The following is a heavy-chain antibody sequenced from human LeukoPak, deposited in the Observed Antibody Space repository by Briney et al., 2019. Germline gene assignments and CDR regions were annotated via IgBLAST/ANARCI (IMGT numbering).Heavy chain of an antibody. CDR1: GFTFDDYA. Sequence: GRSLRLSCAASGFTFDDYAMHWVRQAPGKGLEWVSGISWNSGSIGYADSVKGRFTISRDNAKNSLYLQMNSLRAEDTAVYYCARDSSYYYDSSALKYWGQGTLVTVSS. J-gene: IGHJ4*02. V-gene: IGHV3-9*01. CDR3: ARDSSYYYDSSALKY. D-gene: IGHD3-22*01. CDR2: ISWNSGSI.